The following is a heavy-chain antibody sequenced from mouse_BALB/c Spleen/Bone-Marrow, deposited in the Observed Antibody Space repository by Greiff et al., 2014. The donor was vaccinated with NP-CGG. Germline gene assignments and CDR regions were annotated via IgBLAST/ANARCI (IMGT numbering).Heavy chain of an antibody. Sequence: QVQLQQPGAELMKPGASVKISCKATGYTFSSYWIEWVKQRPGHGPEWIGEILPGSDSTNYNENFKGKATFTADTSSNTAYMQLNSLTSEDSAVYFCARDSSDYLAWFAYWGQGTLVTVSA. V-gene: IGHV1-9*01. CDR1: GYTFSSYW. CDR2: ILPGSDST. J-gene: IGHJ3*01. D-gene: IGHD3-2*01. CDR3: ARDSSDYLAWFAY.